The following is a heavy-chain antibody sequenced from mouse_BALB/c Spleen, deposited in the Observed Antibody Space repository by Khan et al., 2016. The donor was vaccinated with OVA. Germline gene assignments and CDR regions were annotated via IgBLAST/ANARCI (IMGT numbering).Heavy chain of an antibody. Sequence: EVELVESGPGLVKPSQSLSLTCTVTGYSITSDYAWNWIRQFPGNKLEWMGFISYSGNTKSNPSLKSRFSITRDTSTNQFFLQLNSVTTENTATYYCARVYGGGFDYWGQGTSVTVSS. D-gene: IGHD1-1*01. CDR1: GYSITSDYA. CDR3: ARVYGGGFDY. V-gene: IGHV3-2*02. CDR2: ISYSGNT. J-gene: IGHJ2*02.